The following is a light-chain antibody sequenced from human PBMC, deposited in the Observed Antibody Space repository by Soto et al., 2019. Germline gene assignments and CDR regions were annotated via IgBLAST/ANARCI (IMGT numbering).Light chain of an antibody. Sequence: SQMTQSPSSLSTSVGDRVTISCRASQSISSFLNWFQQKQGKAHKLLIYAASTLQSGVPSRFSASRSGTNFTTPTESLQPADFAPYYCQDRYSIWWTLGKGTKEDIK. V-gene: IGKV1-39*01. CDR2: AAS. J-gene: IGKJ1*01. CDR1: QSISSF. CDR3: QDRYSIWWT.